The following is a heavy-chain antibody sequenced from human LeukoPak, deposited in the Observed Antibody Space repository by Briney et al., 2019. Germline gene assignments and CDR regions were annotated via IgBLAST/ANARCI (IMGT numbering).Heavy chain of an antibody. CDR3: AMDINGDLFHV. J-gene: IGHJ4*02. CDR2: IKSDGSAT. CDR1: EFSFSSYW. D-gene: IGHD2-2*03. V-gene: IGHV3-74*01. Sequence: GGSLRLSCAGSEFSFSSYWMHWVRQPPEKGLEWVFSIKSDGSATAYADSVKGRFSMSTDSAKYTASLHMNSLRVEDTAMYYCAMDINGDLFHVRGQGTPVTVSS.